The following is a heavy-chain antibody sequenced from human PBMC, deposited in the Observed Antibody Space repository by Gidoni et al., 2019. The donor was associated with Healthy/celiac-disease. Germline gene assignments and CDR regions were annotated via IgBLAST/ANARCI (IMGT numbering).Heavy chain of an antibody. D-gene: IGHD6-19*01. V-gene: IGHV3-11*01. CDR2: ISSSGSTI. J-gene: IGHJ4*02. Sequence: QVQLLESGGALVKPGGSLGLSCAASGFPFGDYHMSWLRQAPGKGLEWVSYISSSGSTIYYADSVKGRFTISRDNAKNTLYLQMNSLRAEDTAVYYCARVQIEVAGRGGYYFDYWGQGTLVTVSS. CDR3: ARVQIEVAGRGGYYFDY. CDR1: GFPFGDYH.